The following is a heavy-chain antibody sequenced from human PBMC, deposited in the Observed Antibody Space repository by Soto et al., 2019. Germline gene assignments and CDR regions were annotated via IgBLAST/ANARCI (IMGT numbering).Heavy chain of an antibody. D-gene: IGHD2-15*01. CDR3: ARYYYCSGGNCYDTFEI. CDR2: INPNSGGT. Sequence: ASVKVSCKASGYIFTDYYMHWVRQAPGQELGWMGRINPNSGGTNYAQKFQGRVTMTRDTSISTAYMELSSLRSDDTAVYYCARYYYCSGGNCYDTFEIWGQGTMVTVSS. CDR1: GYIFTDYY. J-gene: IGHJ3*02. V-gene: IGHV1-2*06.